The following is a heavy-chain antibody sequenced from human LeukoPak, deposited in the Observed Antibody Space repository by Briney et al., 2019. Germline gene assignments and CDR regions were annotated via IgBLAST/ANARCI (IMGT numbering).Heavy chain of an antibody. CDR3: ARDLVIAADTPDY. CDR2: IYSGGST. D-gene: IGHD6-13*01. CDR1: GFTVSSNY. J-gene: IGHJ4*02. V-gene: IGHV3-53*01. Sequence: PGGSLRLSCAASGFTVSSNYMSWVRQAPGEGLEWVSVIYSGGSTNYADSVKGRFTISRDNAKNSLYLQMNSLRAEDMAVYYCARDLVIAADTPDYWGQGTLVTVSS.